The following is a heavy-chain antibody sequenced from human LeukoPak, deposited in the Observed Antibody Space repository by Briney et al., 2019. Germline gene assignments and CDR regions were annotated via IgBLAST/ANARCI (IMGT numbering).Heavy chain of an antibody. Sequence: ASVKVSCQTSGYTFTDYYMHWVRQAPGQGLEWMGWINPNSGVISSAQKFQGRVTMTSDTSITTVYMEVHWLTSDDTAIYYCARADRLDGAPYLIGPWGQGTLVTVSS. CDR2: INPNSGVI. CDR1: GYTFTDYY. V-gene: IGHV1-2*02. J-gene: IGHJ5*02. D-gene: IGHD2-21*01. CDR3: ARADRLDGAPYLIGP.